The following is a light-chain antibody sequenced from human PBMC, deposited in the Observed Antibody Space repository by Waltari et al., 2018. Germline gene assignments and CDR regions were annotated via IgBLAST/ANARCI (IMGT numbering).Light chain of an antibody. CDR1: TLPKQY. Sequence: SFELTQPPSVSVSPGQTASITCSGNTLPKQYAYWYQQTPGQAPVLIMYKDSERPSGIPGRFSGSSSGTTVTLTISGVQAEDEADYYCQSADSSGTPVIFGGGTKLTVL. CDR2: KDS. J-gene: IGLJ2*01. V-gene: IGLV3-25*03. CDR3: QSADSSGTPVI.